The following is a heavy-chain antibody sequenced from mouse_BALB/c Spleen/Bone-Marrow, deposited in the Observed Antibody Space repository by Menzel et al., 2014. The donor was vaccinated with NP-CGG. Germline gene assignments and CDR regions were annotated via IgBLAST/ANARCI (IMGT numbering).Heavy chain of an antibody. CDR2: IRNKANGYTT. V-gene: IGHV7-3*02. CDR1: GFTFTDYY. Sequence: DVHLVESGGGLVQPGGSLRLSCATPGFTFTDYYMSWVRQPPGKAHEWLGFIRNKANGYTTEYSASVKGRFTISRDNSQSILYLQMNTLRAEDSATYYCARIGSSFYYYAMDYWGQGTSVTVSS. J-gene: IGHJ4*01. D-gene: IGHD1-1*01. CDR3: ARIGSSFYYYAMDY.